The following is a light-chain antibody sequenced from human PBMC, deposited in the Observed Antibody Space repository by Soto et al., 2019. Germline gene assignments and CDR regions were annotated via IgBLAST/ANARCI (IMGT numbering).Light chain of an antibody. J-gene: IGKJ1*01. CDR2: KTS. Sequence: DIQMTQSPSTLSASVGDRVTITCRASQSISSWLAWYQQKPGKAPKLLIHKTSSLESGVPSRFSGSESGTEFTLTITSLQPDDFATYYGQQYKTYPWMFGQGTKVEVK. CDR1: QSISSW. CDR3: QQYKTYPWM. V-gene: IGKV1-5*03.